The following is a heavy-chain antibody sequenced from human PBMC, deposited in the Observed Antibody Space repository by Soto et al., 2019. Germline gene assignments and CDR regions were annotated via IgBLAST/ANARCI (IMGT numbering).Heavy chain of an antibody. D-gene: IGHD1-26*01. V-gene: IGHV3-15*01. J-gene: IGHJ4*02. Sequence: EVQLVESGGGLVKPGGSLRLSCAASGFTFSNAWMSWVRQAPGKGLEWVGRIKSKTDGGTTDYAAPVKGRFTISRDDSKNTLYLQMNSLKTEDTAVYYCTTKWDTEGLYFDYWGQGTLVTVSS. CDR2: IKSKTDGGTT. CDR3: TTKWDTEGLYFDY. CDR1: GFTFSNAW.